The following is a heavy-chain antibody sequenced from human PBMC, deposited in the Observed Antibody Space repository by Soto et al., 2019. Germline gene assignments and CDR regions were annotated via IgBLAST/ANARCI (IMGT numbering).Heavy chain of an antibody. CDR3: AKDPGGQEVALDY. J-gene: IGHJ4*02. Sequence: QVQLVESGGGVVQPGRSLRLSCAASGFTFSSYGMHWVRQAPGKGLEWVAVISYDGSNKYYADSVKGRFTISRDNSKNTLVLQMNSLRAEDTAVYYCAKDPGGQEVALDYWGQGTLVTVSS. CDR2: ISYDGSNK. CDR1: GFTFSSYG. V-gene: IGHV3-30*18. D-gene: IGHD5-12*01.